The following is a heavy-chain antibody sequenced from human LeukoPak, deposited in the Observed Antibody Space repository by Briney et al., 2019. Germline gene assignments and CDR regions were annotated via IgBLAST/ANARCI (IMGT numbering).Heavy chain of an antibody. D-gene: IGHD4-17*01. CDR1: GGSISSGSYY. J-gene: IGHJ6*03. CDR2: IYTSGST. V-gene: IGHV4-61*02. CDR3: ATERPSTDYYYYHYMDV. Sequence: SQTLSLTCTVSGGSISSGSYYWSWIRQPAGKGLEWIGRIYTSGSTNYNPSLKSRVTISVDTSKNQFSLKLSSVTAADTAVYYCATERPSTDYYYYHYMDVWGKGTTVTVSS.